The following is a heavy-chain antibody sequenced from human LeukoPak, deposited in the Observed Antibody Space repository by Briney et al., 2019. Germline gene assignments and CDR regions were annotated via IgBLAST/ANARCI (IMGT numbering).Heavy chain of an antibody. D-gene: IGHD3-22*01. J-gene: IGHJ6*02. CDR2: IYYNGST. CDR1: GGSINSGDYY. Sequence: SETLSLTCTVSGGSINSGDYYWSWIRQPPGKGLEGIGYIYYNGSTYYNPSLKSRVTISVDTSKNQFSLKLPSVTAADTAVYYCASGELNYYDSSGSCLYYGMDVWGQGTTVTVSS. V-gene: IGHV4-30-4*01. CDR3: ASGELNYYDSSGSCLYYGMDV.